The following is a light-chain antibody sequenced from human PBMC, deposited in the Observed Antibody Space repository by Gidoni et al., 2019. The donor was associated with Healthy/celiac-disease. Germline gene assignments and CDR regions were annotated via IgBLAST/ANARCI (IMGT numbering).Light chain of an antibody. V-gene: IGKV3-15*01. CDR1: QSSSSD. CDR2: AAS. Sequence: ATRSGAAGERGTLDCRASQSSSSDLDWYQQKPGQAPRRLIYAASTRATGIPARFSGSGSGTEFTLTISSLQAEDFAGYYCQQYDNRPGTLGQGTKVEIK. CDR3: QQYDNRPGT. J-gene: IGKJ1*01.